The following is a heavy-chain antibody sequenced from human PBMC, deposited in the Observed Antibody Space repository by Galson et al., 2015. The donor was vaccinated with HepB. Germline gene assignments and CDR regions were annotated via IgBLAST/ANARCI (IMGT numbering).Heavy chain of an antibody. J-gene: IGHJ4*02. Sequence: SLRLSCAASGFTFSSYGMHWVRQAPGKGLEWVAVISYDGSNKYYADSVKGRFTISRDNSKNTLYLQMNSLRAEDTAVYYCARDRRKQRTRTGNSSNWHFDNWGQGTLVTVSS. CDR1: GFTFSSYG. V-gene: IGHV3-30*03. CDR3: ARDRRKQRTRTGNSSNWHFDN. CDR2: ISYDGSNK. D-gene: IGHD6-13*01.